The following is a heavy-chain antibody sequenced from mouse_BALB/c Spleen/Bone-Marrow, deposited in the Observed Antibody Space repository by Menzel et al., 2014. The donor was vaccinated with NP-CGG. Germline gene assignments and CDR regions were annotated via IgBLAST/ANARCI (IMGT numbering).Heavy chain of an antibody. D-gene: IGHD1-2*01. Sequence: VQLQQSGAELVKPGASVKLSCTASGFNIEDTYMHWVKQRPEQGLEWIGRIDPANGNTKYDPKFQGKATITADTSSNTAYLQLSSLTSEDTAVYYCARSHYYGSYAMDYWGQGTSVTVSS. V-gene: IGHV14-3*02. J-gene: IGHJ4*01. CDR3: ARSHYYGSYAMDY. CDR2: IDPANGNT. CDR1: GFNIEDTY.